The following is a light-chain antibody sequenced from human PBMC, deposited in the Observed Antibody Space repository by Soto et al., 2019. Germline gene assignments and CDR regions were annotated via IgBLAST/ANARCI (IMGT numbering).Light chain of an antibody. CDR3: QQSFSPLWT. V-gene: IGKV1-39*01. CDR1: QSISNY. J-gene: IGKJ1*01. Sequence: DIQMTQSPSSLSASVGDRVTITCRASQSISNYLNWYQQKPGKAPKLLIYDASSMQSGVPSRFSGSGSGTDFTLTISSLQPDDSATYYCQQSFSPLWTFGQGTKVEV. CDR2: DAS.